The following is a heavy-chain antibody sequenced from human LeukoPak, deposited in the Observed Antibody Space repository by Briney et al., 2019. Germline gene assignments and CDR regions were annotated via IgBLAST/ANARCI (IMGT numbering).Heavy chain of an antibody. J-gene: IGHJ4*02. Sequence: SQTLSLTCAVSGGSVSSGGISWTWIRQSPGMGLEWIGYIFHSGSTYYNPSLKSRVTISVDTSKNQFSLKLSSVTAADTAVYYCARGRTPGRNHLYIDYWGQGTLVTVSS. D-gene: IGHD1-14*01. CDR1: GGSVSSGGIS. CDR3: ARGRTPGRNHLYIDY. V-gene: IGHV4-30-2*06. CDR2: IFHSGST.